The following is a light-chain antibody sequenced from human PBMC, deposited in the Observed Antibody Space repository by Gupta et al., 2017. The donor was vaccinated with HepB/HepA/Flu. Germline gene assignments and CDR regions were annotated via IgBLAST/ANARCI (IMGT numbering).Light chain of an antibody. CDR2: GSS. CDR3: QQDDISPLT. J-gene: IGKJ1*01. Sequence: EIVLTQSPGTLSLFPGERATLFCRASQNIKNNYLTWYQQKPGQAPRLLIYGSSSRATDIPDRFSGNGSGTDFTLTISRLEPEDFAIYFCQQDDISPLTFGQGTKVEIK. CDR1: QNIKNNY. V-gene: IGKV3-20*01.